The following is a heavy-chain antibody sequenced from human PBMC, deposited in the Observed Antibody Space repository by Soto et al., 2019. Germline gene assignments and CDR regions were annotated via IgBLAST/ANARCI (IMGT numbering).Heavy chain of an antibody. J-gene: IGHJ4*02. V-gene: IGHV4-59*01. CDR3: ARDLSRLALRYFDS. CDR1: GGSISSYY. CDR2: IYYSGST. Sequence: TLSLTCTVSGGSISSYYWSWIRQPPGKGLEWIGFIYYSGSTNYSPSLKSRVTISADMSKNQFSLKLSSVTAADTAVYYCARDLSRLALRYFDSWGQGTLVTVSS. D-gene: IGHD3-9*01.